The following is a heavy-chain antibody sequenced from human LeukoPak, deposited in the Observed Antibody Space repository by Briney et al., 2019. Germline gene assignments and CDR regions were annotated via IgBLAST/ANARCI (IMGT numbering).Heavy chain of an antibody. V-gene: IGHV3-11*01. CDR1: GFIFSDYY. J-gene: IGHJ4*02. D-gene: IGHD6-13*01. CDR3: ARGSGSSWYFYFDY. Sequence: MTGGSLRLSCGASGFIFSDYYMSWIRQAPGKGLEWISYISSSGTPKYYADSVKGRYTISRDNAKNSVYLQMNSLRAEDTALYYCARGSGSSWYFYFDYWGQGTLVTVSS. CDR2: ISSSGTPK.